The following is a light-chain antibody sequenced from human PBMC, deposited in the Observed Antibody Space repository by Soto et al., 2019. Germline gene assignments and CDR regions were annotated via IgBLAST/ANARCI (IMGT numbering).Light chain of an antibody. Sequence: QSVLTQPASVSGSPGQSITISCTGTSSDVGGYDYVSWYQEHPGKAPKLMIYEVTIRPSGVSDRFSGSKSGNTASLTVSGLHAEDEADYYCSSYTGVNPSYGVXTGTKVTVL. CDR2: EVT. CDR3: SSYTGVNPSYG. J-gene: IGLJ1*01. CDR1: SSDVGGYDY. V-gene: IGLV2-14*01.